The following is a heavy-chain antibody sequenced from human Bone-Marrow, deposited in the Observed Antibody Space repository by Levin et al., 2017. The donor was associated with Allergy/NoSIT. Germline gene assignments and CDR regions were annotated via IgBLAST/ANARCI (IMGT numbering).Heavy chain of an antibody. CDR2: IYSGGST. CDR1: GFTVSSNY. J-gene: IGHJ4*02. D-gene: IGHD5-18*01. Sequence: GGSLRLSCAASGFTVSSNYMSWVRQAPGKGLEWVSVIYSGGSTYYADSVKGRFTISRDNSKNTLYLQMNSLRAEDTAVYYCARVKYSYGSKQFDYWGQGTLVTVSS. CDR3: ARVKYSYGSKQFDY. V-gene: IGHV3-53*01.